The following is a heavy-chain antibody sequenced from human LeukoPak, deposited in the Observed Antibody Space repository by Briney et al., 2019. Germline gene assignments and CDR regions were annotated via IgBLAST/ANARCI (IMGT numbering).Heavy chain of an antibody. V-gene: IGHV3-11*01. J-gene: IGHJ6*03. CDR3: ARDSSNPIGSGSYHYYYYFMDV. D-gene: IGHD3-10*01. CDR1: GFTFDDYG. CDR2: ISSSGSTI. Sequence: GGSLRLSCAASGFTFDDYGMSWVRQAPGKGLEWASYISSSGSTIYYADSVKGRFTISRDNAKNSLYLQMNSLRAEDTAVYYCARDSSNPIGSGSYHYYYYFMDVWGKGTTVTISS.